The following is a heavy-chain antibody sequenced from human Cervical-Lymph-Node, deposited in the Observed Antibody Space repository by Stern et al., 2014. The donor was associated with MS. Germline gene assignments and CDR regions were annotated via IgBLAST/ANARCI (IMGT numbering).Heavy chain of an antibody. D-gene: IGHD1-1*01. Sequence: QLVQSGAEVKKPGASVNVSCKASGYTFTTYFVHWVRQAPGQELEWMGIINTSDGDTSYIRSFQGRVTMTRDTSANTVYLRLSNLKSEDTAVYYCARQRTTGHMDFDYWGQGTLVTVSS. J-gene: IGHJ4*02. CDR1: GYTFTTYF. CDR2: INTSDGDT. V-gene: IGHV1-46*01. CDR3: ARQRTTGHMDFDY.